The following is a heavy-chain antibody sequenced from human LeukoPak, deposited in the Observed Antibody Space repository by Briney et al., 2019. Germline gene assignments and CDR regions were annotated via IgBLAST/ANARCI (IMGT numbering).Heavy chain of an antibody. Sequence: ASVKVSCKASGYTFTGYYMHWVRQAPGQGLEWMGWINPNSGGTNYAQKFQGRVTMTRDTSISTAYMELSSLRSEDTAVYYCARADSSGWYDLNYFDYWGQGTLVTVSS. V-gene: IGHV1-2*02. CDR2: INPNSGGT. CDR3: ARADSSGWYDLNYFDY. D-gene: IGHD6-19*01. CDR1: GYTFTGYY. J-gene: IGHJ4*02.